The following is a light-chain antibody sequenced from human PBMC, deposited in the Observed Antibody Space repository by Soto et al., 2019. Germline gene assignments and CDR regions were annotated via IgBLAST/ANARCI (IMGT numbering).Light chain of an antibody. CDR2: DVT. CDR3: CSYTTSNTRQIV. V-gene: IGLV2-14*01. J-gene: IGLJ1*01. Sequence: QPASVSGSPGQSITISCTGASSDVGGYNYVSWYQQQPGKAPKFMIYDVTNRPSGVSNRFSGSKSGNTASLTISGLQAEDEADYYCCSYTTSNTRQIVFGTGTKLTVL. CDR1: SSDVGGYNY.